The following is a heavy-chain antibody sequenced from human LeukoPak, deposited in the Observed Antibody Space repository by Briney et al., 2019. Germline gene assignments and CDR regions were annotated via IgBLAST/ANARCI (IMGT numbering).Heavy chain of an antibody. CDR1: GGSFSGYY. V-gene: IGHV4-34*01. Sequence: SETLSLTCAVYGGSFSGYYWSWIRQPPGKGLEWIGEINHSGSTNYNPSLTSRVTISVDTSKNQFSLELSSVTAADTAVYYCARVATSYYFDYWGQGTLVTVSS. J-gene: IGHJ4*02. D-gene: IGHD5-12*01. CDR3: ARVATSYYFDY. CDR2: INHSGST.